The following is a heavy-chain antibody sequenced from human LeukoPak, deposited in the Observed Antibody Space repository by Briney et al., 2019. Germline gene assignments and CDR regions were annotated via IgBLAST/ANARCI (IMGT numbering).Heavy chain of an antibody. CDR3: AMRFLEWLNVWTPENWFDP. J-gene: IGHJ5*02. V-gene: IGHV4-31*03. D-gene: IGHD3-3*01. CDR2: IYYSGST. CDR1: GGSISSGGYY. Sequence: SQTLSLTCTVSGGSISSGGYYWSWIRQHPGKGLEWIGYIYYSGSTYYNPSLKSRLTISVDTSKNQFSLRLSSVTAADTAVYYCAMRFLEWLNVWTPENWFDPWGQGTLVTVSS.